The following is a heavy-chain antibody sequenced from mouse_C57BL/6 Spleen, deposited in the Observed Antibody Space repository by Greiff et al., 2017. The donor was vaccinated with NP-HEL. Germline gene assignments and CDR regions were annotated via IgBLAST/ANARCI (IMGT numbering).Heavy chain of an antibody. Sequence: VQLQQPGAELVRPGSSVKLSCKASGYTFTSYWMDWVKQRPGQGLEWIGNIYPSDSETHYNQKFKDKATLTVDKSSSTDYMQRSSLTSEDSAVYYCARVTTVGDAYWGQGTLVTVSA. V-gene: IGHV1-61*01. CDR2: IYPSDSET. D-gene: IGHD1-1*01. CDR3: ARVTTVGDAY. CDR1: GYTFTSYW. J-gene: IGHJ3*01.